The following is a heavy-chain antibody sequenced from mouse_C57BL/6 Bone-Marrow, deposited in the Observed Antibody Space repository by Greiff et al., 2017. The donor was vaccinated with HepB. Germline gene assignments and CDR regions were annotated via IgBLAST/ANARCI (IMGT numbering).Heavy chain of an antibody. D-gene: IGHD1-1*01. Sequence: QVQLQQSGPGLVAPSQSLSITCTVSGFSFTSYGVHWVRQPPGKGLEWLVVIWSDGSTTYNSALKSRLSISKDNSKTQVFLKMNSLQTDDTAMYYCARHGHPHYDGSSLYAMDYWGQGTSVTVSS. V-gene: IGHV2-6-1*01. J-gene: IGHJ4*01. CDR2: IWSDGST. CDR1: GFSFTSYG. CDR3: ARHGHPHYDGSSLYAMDY.